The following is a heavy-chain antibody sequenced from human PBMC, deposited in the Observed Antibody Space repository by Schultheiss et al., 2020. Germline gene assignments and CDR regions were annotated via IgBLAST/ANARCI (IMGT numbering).Heavy chain of an antibody. V-gene: IGHV5-10-1*01. CDR3: ARLNANCTRTSCYYYFDY. D-gene: IGHD2-2*01. J-gene: IGHJ4*02. CDR1: GYSFTSYW. Sequence: VESLKISCKGSGYSFTSYWIGWVRQMPGKGLEWMGRIDPTDSYTNYSPSLQGHVTLSTDKSISTAYLQWTSLRASDTAMYYCARLNANCTRTSCYYYFDYWGQGALVTVSS. CDR2: IDPTDSYT.